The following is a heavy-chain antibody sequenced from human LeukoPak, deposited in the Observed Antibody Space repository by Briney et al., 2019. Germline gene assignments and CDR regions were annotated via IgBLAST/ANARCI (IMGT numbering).Heavy chain of an antibody. V-gene: IGHV4-59*08. CDR3: ARGEVRGVIYDY. CDR2: IYYSGST. Sequence: SETLSLTCTVSGGSISSYYWSWIRQPPGKGLEWIGYIYYSGSTNYNPSLKSRVTISVDTSKNQFSLKLSSVTAADTAVYYCARGEVRGVIYDYWGQGTLVTVSS. D-gene: IGHD3-10*01. J-gene: IGHJ4*02. CDR1: GGSISSYY.